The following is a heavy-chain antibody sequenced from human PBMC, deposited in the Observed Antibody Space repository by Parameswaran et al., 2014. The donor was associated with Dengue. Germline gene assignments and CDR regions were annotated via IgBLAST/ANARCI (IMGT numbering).Heavy chain of an antibody. V-gene: IGHV5-10-1*01. CDR3: ASIGHNSAPDY. D-gene: IGHD1-1*01. Sequence: VRQMPGKGLEWMGRIDPSDSYTNYSPSFQGHVTISADKSISTAYLQWSSLKASDTAMYYCASIGHNSAPDYWGQGTLVTVSS. J-gene: IGHJ4*02. CDR2: IDPSDSYT.